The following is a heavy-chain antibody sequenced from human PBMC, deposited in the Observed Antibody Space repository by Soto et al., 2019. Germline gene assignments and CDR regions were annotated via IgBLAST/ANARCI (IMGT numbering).Heavy chain of an antibody. CDR1: GGSISSGGYY. J-gene: IGHJ4*02. D-gene: IGHD3-9*01. V-gene: IGHV4-31*03. CDR2: IYYRGST. CDR3: ARRGRTYYDIVTGYWGAYYFDY. Sequence: QVQLQESGPGLVKPSQTLSLTCTVSGGSISSGGYYWSWIRQNPGKGLEWIGYIYYRGSTYYNPSLKSRVTLSGDTSNYQCALKLSSVAAADTAVYYCARRGRTYYDIVTGYWGAYYFDYWGQGTLVTVSS.